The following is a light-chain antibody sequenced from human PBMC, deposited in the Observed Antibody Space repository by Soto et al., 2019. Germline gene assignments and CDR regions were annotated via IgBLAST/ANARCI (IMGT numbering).Light chain of an antibody. V-gene: IGLV1-47*02. J-gene: IGLJ2*01. CDR1: SSNIGGTNY. Sequence: QSVLTQPPSASGTPGQRVFISCSGSSSNIGGTNYAYWYQQLPGAAPKLLMHSNNLRPSGVPERISGSKSGTSASLAISGLRSEDEAVYYCASWDDRLGAVIFGGGTKVTVI. CDR3: ASWDDRLGAVI. CDR2: SNN.